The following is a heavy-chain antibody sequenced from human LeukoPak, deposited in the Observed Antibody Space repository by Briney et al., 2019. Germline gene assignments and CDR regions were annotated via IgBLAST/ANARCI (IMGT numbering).Heavy chain of an antibody. Sequence: GGSLRLSCAASGFTFSSYSMNWVRQAPGKGLEWVSSISSSSSYIYYADSVKGRFTTSRDNAKNSLYLQMNSLRAEDTAVYYCARGESSTRPFDYWGQGTLVTVSS. D-gene: IGHD6-13*01. CDR1: GFTFSSYS. CDR3: ARGESSTRPFDY. V-gene: IGHV3-21*01. J-gene: IGHJ4*02. CDR2: ISSSSSYI.